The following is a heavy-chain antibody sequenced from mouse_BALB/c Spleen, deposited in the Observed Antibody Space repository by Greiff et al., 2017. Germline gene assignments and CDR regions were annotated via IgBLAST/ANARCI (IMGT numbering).Heavy chain of an antibody. Sequence: VQLQQSGAELARPGASVKMSCKASGYTFTSYTMHWVKQRPGQGLEWIGYINPSSGYTNYNQKFKDKATLTADKSSSTAYMQLSSLTSEDSAVYYCARFMITTRAWFAYWGQGTLVTVSA. V-gene: IGHV1-4*01. J-gene: IGHJ3*01. CDR1: GYTFTSYT. CDR2: INPSSGYT. D-gene: IGHD2-4*01. CDR3: ARFMITTRAWFAY.